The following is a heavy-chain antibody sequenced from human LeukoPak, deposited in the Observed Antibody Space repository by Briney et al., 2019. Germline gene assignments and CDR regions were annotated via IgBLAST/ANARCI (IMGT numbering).Heavy chain of an antibody. CDR3: ARERHDYGDYNYGMDV. D-gene: IGHD4-17*01. CDR1: GDSISSGGYY. J-gene: IGHJ6*02. Sequence: SQTLSLTCTVSGDSISSGGYYWRWIRQHPGKGLEWIEYIDYSGSPYYNPSLKSRVTISVDTSKNQFSLKLSSVTAADTAVYYCARERHDYGDYNYGMDVWGQGTTVTVSS. V-gene: IGHV4-31*03. CDR2: IDYSGSP.